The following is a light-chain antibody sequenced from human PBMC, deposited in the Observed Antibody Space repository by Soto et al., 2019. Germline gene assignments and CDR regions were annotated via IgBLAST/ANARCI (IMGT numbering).Light chain of an antibody. CDR2: DTS. CDR1: QSVGSF. J-gene: IGKJ1*01. V-gene: IGKV3-11*01. Sequence: ETVLTQSPATLSLSPGERATLSCRASQSVGSFLAWYQQRPGQAPRLLIYDTSNRATGIPARFSGSGSGTEFTLTISSLQSEDFAVYYCLHYKDWPRWTFGQGTKVDIK. CDR3: LHYKDWPRWT.